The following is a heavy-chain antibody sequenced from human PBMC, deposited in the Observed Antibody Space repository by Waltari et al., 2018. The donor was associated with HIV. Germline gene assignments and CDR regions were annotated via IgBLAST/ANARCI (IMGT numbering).Heavy chain of an antibody. V-gene: IGHV3-33*08. Sequence: QVQLVESGGGVVQPGRSLRLSCADSGFTFSSYGMHWVRQAPGKGLEWVALIWYDASNKYYADSVKGRFTISRDNSKNTLYLQMNSLRAEDTAVYYCAREGNVDIVATMDYYGMDVWGQGTTVTVSS. CDR2: IWYDASNK. D-gene: IGHD5-12*01. CDR3: AREGNVDIVATMDYYGMDV. J-gene: IGHJ6*02. CDR1: GFTFSSYG.